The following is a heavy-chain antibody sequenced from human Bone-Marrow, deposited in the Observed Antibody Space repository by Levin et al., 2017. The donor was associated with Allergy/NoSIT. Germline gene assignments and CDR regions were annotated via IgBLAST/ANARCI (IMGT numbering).Heavy chain of an antibody. V-gene: IGHV3-30-3*01. CDR2: ISYDGSNK. Sequence: GGSLRLSCAASGFTFSSYAMHWVRQAPGKGLEWVAVISYDGSNKYYADSVKGRFTISRDNSKNTLYLQMNSLRAEDTAVYYCARSGWYPPPYYYGMDVWGQGTTVTVSS. CDR1: GFTFSSYA. J-gene: IGHJ6*02. D-gene: IGHD6-19*01. CDR3: ARSGWYPPPYYYGMDV.